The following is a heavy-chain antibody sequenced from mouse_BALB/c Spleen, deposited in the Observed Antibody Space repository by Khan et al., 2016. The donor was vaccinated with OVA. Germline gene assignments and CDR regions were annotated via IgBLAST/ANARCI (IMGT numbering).Heavy chain of an antibody. CDR2: IYPYNDDT. J-gene: IGHJ3*01. V-gene: IGHV1S136*01. D-gene: IGHD1-1*01. CDR1: GYTFTSYV. Sequence: VQLKQSGPELVKPGASVKMSCKASGYTFTSYVIHWVKQKPGQGLEWIGYIYPYNDDTKYIDKFKGKATLTSDKSSSTTYMELSSLTSEDSADXSCATQGSTYTWFTYWGQGTLVSVSA. CDR3: ATQGSTYTWFTY.